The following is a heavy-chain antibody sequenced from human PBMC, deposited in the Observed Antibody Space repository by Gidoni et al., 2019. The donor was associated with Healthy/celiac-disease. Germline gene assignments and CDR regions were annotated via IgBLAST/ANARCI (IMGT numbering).Heavy chain of an antibody. CDR1: GGTVTSYA. CDR2: IIPIYGTA. J-gene: IGHJ5*02. D-gene: IGHD5-18*01. Sequence: QVQLVQSGAGVKKPRSSVKTSCKASGGTVTSYANRWVRQGPGQGLEWMGGIIPIYGTANDAKKFQGIVTITAEKSTSTAYMEMRSMRSEDTDVYYCARDREGYSYGHRPFNGFDHWGQGTLVTVSS. V-gene: IGHV1-69*06. CDR3: ARDREGYSYGHRPFNGFDH.